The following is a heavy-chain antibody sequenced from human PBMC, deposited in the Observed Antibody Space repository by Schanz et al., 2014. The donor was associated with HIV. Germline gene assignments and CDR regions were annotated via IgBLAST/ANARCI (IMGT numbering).Heavy chain of an antibody. CDR2: IIPISGTA. D-gene: IGHD6-19*01. J-gene: IGHJ6*02. V-gene: IGHV1-69*06. CDR1: GGTFSNYA. CDR3: ASGRRSGIGWRMDV. Sequence: QVQLVQSGAEVKMPGSSVKVSCKASGGTFSNYAMTWVRQAPGQGLEWMAGIIPISGTANYAQKFQGRVTMTADKSTSAAYMELSSLRSEDTAVYYCASGRRSGIGWRMDVWGQGTTVSVSS.